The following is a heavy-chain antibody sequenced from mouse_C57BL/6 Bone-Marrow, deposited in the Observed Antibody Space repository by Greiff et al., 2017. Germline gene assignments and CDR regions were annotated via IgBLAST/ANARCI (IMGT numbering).Heavy chain of an antibody. CDR2: IYPGSGNT. CDR3: ARQFSYAMDY. CDR1: GYTFTDYY. V-gene: IGHV1-76*01. Sequence: VQLQQSGAELVRPGASVKLSCKASGYTFTDYYINWVKQRPGQGLEWIARIYPGSGNTYYNEKFKGKATLTAEKSSSTAYMQLSSLTSEDSAVYFCARQFSYAMDYWGQGTSATVSS. J-gene: IGHJ4*01.